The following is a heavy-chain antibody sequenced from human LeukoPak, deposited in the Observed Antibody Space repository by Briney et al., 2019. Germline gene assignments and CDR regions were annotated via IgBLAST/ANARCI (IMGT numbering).Heavy chain of an antibody. J-gene: IGHJ3*02. D-gene: IGHD3-16*01. V-gene: IGHV5-10-1*04. CDR3: ARLGGPADAFDI. CDR1: GYSFSTYW. Sequence: HGESLKISCQGSGYSFSTYWITWVRQMPGKGLEWVGRIDPSDSHTNYSPSFQGQVTISADKSISTAYLQWSSLKASDTAMYYCARLGGPADAFDIWGQGTMVTVSS. CDR2: IDPSDSHT.